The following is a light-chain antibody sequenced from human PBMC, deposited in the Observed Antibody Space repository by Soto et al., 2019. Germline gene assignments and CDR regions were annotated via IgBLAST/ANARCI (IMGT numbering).Light chain of an antibody. CDR3: MQGTHWPWT. J-gene: IGKJ1*01. V-gene: IGKV2-30*01. CDR2: QVS. Sequence: DAVLTQSPLSLPVTLGQPAAISCRSSQSLVYSNGNAYLIWFQQRPGQSPRRLIYQVSTRDAGVPDRFSGSGSGTYFTLTISRVEAEDVGLNSCMQGTHWPWTFGQGTKVEIK. CDR1: QSLVYSNGNAY.